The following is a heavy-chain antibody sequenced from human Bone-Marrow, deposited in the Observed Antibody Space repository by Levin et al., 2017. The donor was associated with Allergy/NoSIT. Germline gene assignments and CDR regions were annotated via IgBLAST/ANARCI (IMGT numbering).Heavy chain of an antibody. D-gene: IGHD4-17*01. J-gene: IGHJ4*02. V-gene: IGHV3-23*01. CDR2: ITNSGRT. Sequence: GGSLRLSCAASGFTFSNFAMSWVRQAPGKGLEWVSAITNSGRTYYSDSVKGRFTVSRDNSKNTLYLQMNSLRADDTAVYYCVKEMTTVIPVFDYWGQGTLVTVSS. CDR1: GFTFSNFA. CDR3: VKEMTTVIPVFDY.